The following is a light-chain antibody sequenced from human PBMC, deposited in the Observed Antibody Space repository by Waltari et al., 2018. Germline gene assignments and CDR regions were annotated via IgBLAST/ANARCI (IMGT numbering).Light chain of an antibody. CDR2: DVN. CDR3: SSYTRSTSVI. J-gene: IGLJ2*01. Sequence: SSLTQPASVSGSPGPSLHVSCPGTSYYVRGSQYVSWYQQHPGKAPKVLIYDVNNRPSGVSNRFSGSKSGNTASLTISGLQAEDEADYFCSSYTRSTSVIFGGGTKVTVL. CDR1: SYYVRGSQY. V-gene: IGLV2-14*03.